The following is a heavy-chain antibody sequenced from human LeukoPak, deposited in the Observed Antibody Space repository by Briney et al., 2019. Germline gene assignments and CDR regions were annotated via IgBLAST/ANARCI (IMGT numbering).Heavy chain of an antibody. J-gene: IGHJ4*02. CDR1: GFTFSSYS. CDR3: TTGTLCSSTSCPPASFDY. Sequence: SGGSLRLSCAVSGFTFSSYSMNWVRQAPGKGLEWVSSISSSSSYIYYADSVKGRFTISRDNAKNSLYLQMNSLRAEDTAVYYCTTGTLCSSTSCPPASFDYWGQGTLVTVSS. D-gene: IGHD2-2*01. CDR2: ISSSSSYI. V-gene: IGHV3-21*01.